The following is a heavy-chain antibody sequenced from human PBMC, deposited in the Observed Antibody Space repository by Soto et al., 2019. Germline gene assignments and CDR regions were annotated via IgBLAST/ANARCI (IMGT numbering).Heavy chain of an antibody. CDR3: AREEDGRCISTSCYVDY. CDR2: ISYDGSNK. Sequence: GGSLRLSCAASGFTFSSYAMHWVRQAPGKGLEWVAVISYDGSNKYYADSVKGRFTISRDNSKNTLYLQMNSLRAEDTAVYYCAREEDGRCISTSCYVDYWGQGTLVTVSS. J-gene: IGHJ4*02. D-gene: IGHD2-2*01. CDR1: GFTFSSYA. V-gene: IGHV3-30-3*01.